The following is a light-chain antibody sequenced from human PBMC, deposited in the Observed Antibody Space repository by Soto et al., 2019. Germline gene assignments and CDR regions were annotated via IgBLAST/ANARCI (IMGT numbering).Light chain of an antibody. CDR3: QSYDSSTLYV. CDR1: SGSIASNY. J-gene: IGLJ1*01. CDR2: EDN. Sequence: FMLTQAHSVSESPGKTVTISCTRSSGSIASNYVQWYQQRPGSAPTTVIYEDNQRPSGVPDRFSGSIDSSSNSASLTISGLKSEDEADYYCQSYDSSTLYVFGTGTKLTVL. V-gene: IGLV6-57*03.